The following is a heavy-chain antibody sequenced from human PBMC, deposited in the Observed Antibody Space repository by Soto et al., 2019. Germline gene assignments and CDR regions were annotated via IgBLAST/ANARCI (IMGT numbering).Heavy chain of an antibody. J-gene: IGHJ5*02. CDR1: GGSISSYY. CDR3: ARGFSGYYYDSSGAPLWVSWLDP. V-gene: IGHV4-59*01. CDR2: IYYSGST. Sequence: SETLSLTCTVSGGSISSYYWSWIRQPPGKGLEWIGYIYYSGSTNYNPSLKSRVTISVDTSKNQFSLKLSSVTAADTAVYYCARGFSGYYYDSSGAPLWVSWLDPWGQGTLVTVSS. D-gene: IGHD3-22*01.